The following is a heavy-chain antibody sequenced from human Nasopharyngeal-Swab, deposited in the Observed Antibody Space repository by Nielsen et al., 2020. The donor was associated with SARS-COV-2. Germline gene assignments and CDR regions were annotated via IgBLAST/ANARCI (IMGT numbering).Heavy chain of an antibody. CDR3: VRPEGVATSFKYYFQYGMDV. J-gene: IGHJ6*02. CDR1: GYSFTSYW. V-gene: IGHV5-51*01. Sequence: GGSLRLSCKGSGYSFTSYWIAWVRQMPGKGLEWMGIIYPRDSDTRYSTSFQGQVTISADKSISTAYLQWSSLKASDTAMYYCVRPEGVATSFKYYFQYGMDVWGQGTMVTVSS. CDR2: IYPRDSDT. D-gene: IGHD5-12*01.